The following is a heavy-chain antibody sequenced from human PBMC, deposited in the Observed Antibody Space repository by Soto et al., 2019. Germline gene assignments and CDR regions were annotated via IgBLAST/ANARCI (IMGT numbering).Heavy chain of an antibody. CDR1: GFTFSSYA. CDR3: AKVGNYYDSSGYTSY. V-gene: IGHV3-23*01. J-gene: IGHJ4*02. D-gene: IGHD3-22*01. CDR2: ISGSGGST. Sequence: GGSLRLSCAASGFTFSSYAMSWVRQAPGKGLEWVSAISGSGGSTYYADSVKGRFTISRDNSKNTLDLQMNSLRAEDTAVYYCAKVGNYYDSSGYTSYWGQGTLVTVSS.